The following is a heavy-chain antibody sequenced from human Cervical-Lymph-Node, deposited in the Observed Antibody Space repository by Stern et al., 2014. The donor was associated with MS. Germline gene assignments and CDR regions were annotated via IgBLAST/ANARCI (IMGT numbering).Heavy chain of an antibody. Sequence: VQLVESGAEVKKPGSSVKVSCTASGDTFIKFGISWVRQAPGQGLEWMGGIIPLFGTTHYGQKFQGRLTINADESATTVYMDLSSLRFEDTAVYYCARDNDDHGMDVWGQGTTVTVS. V-gene: IGHV1-69*01. D-gene: IGHD1-1*01. CDR1: GDTFIKFG. J-gene: IGHJ6*02. CDR3: ARDNDDHGMDV. CDR2: IIPLFGTT.